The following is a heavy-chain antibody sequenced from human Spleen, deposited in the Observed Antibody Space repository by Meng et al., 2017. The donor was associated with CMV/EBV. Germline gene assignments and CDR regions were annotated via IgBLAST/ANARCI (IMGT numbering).Heavy chain of an antibody. D-gene: IGHD3-10*01. V-gene: IGHV4-39*07. Sequence: SETLSLTCSVSGGPIDNSGFYWGWIRQPPGKGLEWIGSISYIGSTKYNPSLKSRVTISVNLSKNQFSLRLTSVTAADTAVYSCARGGFGELTPFDSWGQGTLVTVSS. CDR3: ARGGFGELTPFDS. CDR1: GGPIDNSGFY. J-gene: IGHJ4*02. CDR2: ISYIGST.